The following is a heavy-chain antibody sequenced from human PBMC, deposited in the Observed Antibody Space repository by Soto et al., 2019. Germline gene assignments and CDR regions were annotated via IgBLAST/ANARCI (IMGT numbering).Heavy chain of an antibody. Sequence: SATLSLTCTVSGGSISSSSYYWGWIRQPPGKGLEWIGSIYYSGSTYYNPSLKSRVTISVDTSKNQFSLKLSSVTAADTAVYYCALYGSGSYGVYWGQGTLVTVSS. D-gene: IGHD3-10*01. CDR3: ALYGSGSYGVY. J-gene: IGHJ4*02. CDR2: IYYSGST. V-gene: IGHV4-39*01. CDR1: GGSISSSSYY.